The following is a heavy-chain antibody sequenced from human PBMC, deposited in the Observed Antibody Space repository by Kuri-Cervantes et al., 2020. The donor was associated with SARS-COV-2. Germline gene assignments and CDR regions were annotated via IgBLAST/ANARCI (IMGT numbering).Heavy chain of an antibody. Sequence: SETLSLTCTVSGGSINSGGYYWSWIRQPPGKGLEWIGEINHSGSTNYNPSLKSRVTISVDTSKNQFSLKLSSVTAADTAVYYCARGRGGYGLMVYAIHYFDYWGQGTLVTVSS. D-gene: IGHD2-8*01. V-gene: IGHV4-34*01. CDR3: ARGRGGYGLMVYAIHYFDY. CDR1: GGSINSGGYY. J-gene: IGHJ4*02. CDR2: INHSGST.